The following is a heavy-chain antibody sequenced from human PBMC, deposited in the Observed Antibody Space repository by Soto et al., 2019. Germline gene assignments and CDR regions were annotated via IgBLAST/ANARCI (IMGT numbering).Heavy chain of an antibody. CDR2: INAGNGNT. D-gene: IGHD2-2*01. J-gene: IGHJ6*03. CDR1: GYTFTSYA. Sequence: ASVKVSCKASGYTFTSYAMHWVRQAPGQRLEWMGWINAGNGNTKYSQKFQGRVTITRDTSASTAYMELSSLRSEDTAVYYCAREYCSSTSCPSYYYYYMDVWGKGTTVTVS. CDR3: AREYCSSTSCPSYYYYYMDV. V-gene: IGHV1-3*01.